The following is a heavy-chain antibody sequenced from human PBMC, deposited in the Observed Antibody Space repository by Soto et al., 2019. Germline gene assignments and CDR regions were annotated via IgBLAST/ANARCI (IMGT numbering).Heavy chain of an antibody. J-gene: IGHJ3*02. CDR2: IIPIFTTT. CDR1: GGTFSDHA. D-gene: IGHD6-13*01. Sequence: QVHLVQSGAEVKKPGSSVKVSCKASGGTFSDHAIIWVREAPGQGLEWMGRIIPIFTTTNYAQKFQGRVTITADESTITAYMELSSLKHDDTAVYYCAREVAADGTFREDVFDIWGQGTLVTVSS. CDR3: AREVAADGTFREDVFDI. V-gene: IGHV1-69*12.